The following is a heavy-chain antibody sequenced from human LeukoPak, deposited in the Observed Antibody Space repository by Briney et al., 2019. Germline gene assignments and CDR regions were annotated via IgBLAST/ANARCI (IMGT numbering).Heavy chain of an antibody. CDR3: ARGTRDGMDV. CDR1: GGSISSGGYY. Sequence: SETLSLTCTDSGGSISSGGYYWSWIRQHPGKGLEWIGYIYYSGSTYYNPSLKSRVTISVDTSKNQFSLKLSSVTAADTAVYYCARGTRDGMDVWGQGTTVTVSS. CDR2: IYYSGST. J-gene: IGHJ6*02. V-gene: IGHV4-31*03. D-gene: IGHD1-1*01.